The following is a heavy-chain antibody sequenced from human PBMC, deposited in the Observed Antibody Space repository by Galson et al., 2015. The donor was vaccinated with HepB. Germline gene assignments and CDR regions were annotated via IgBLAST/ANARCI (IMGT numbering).Heavy chain of an antibody. J-gene: IGHJ4*02. D-gene: IGHD2-2*01. CDR2: IRSQAYGGTT. CDR3: TRDRPPKGYCSSTTCYQDY. Sequence: SLRLSCAASGFTFGDYAMSWFRQAPGKGLEWVGFIRSQAYGGTTEYAASVKGRFTISRDASKSIAYLQMNSLKTEDTAVYYCTRDRPPKGYCSSTTCYQDYWGQGTLVTVSS. CDR1: GFTFGDYA. V-gene: IGHV3-49*03.